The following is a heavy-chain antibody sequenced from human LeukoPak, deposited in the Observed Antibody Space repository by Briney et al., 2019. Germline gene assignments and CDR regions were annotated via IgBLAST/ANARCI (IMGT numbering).Heavy chain of an antibody. CDR2: IYISGST. Sequence: SETLSLTCTVSGGSISSYYWSWIRQPAGKGLEWIGRIYISGSTNYNPSLKSRVTMSVDTSKNQFSLKLSSVTAADTAVYYCARDRGTWNDDGFDYWGQGTLVTVSS. CDR1: GGSISSYY. CDR3: ARDRGTWNDDGFDY. D-gene: IGHD1-1*01. V-gene: IGHV4-4*07. J-gene: IGHJ4*02.